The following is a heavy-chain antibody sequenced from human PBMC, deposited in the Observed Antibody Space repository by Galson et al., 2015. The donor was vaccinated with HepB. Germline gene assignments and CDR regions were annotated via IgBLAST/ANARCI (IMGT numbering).Heavy chain of an antibody. J-gene: IGHJ5*02. Sequence: QSGAEVKKPGESLKISCKVSGDSFSNYWIGWVRQMPGKGLEWMGLIYLDGSDTRYSPSFQGQVTISADKSISTAYLQWSSLRASDTATYYCAKEAGPWGQGTLVTVSS. CDR3: AKEAGP. CDR1: GDSFSNYW. V-gene: IGHV5-51*01. CDR2: IYLDGSDT.